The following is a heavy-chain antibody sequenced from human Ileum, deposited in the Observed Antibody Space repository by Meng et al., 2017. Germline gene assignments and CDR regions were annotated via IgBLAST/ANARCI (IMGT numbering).Heavy chain of an antibody. J-gene: IGHJ5*02. CDR2: IFYSGST. CDR3: ARVRRGLGLRFDP. V-gene: IGHV4-34*12. Sequence: QVPLPKWGAVLLKPAKYLSLSCAVYGGCFSGYYWGWIRQHPGKGLEWIGYIFYSGSTYYNSSLKSRINISVDTSKNQFSLKVSSVTAADTAVYYCARVRRGLGLRFDPWGQGTLVTVFS. D-gene: IGHD3/OR15-3a*01. CDR1: GGCFSGYY.